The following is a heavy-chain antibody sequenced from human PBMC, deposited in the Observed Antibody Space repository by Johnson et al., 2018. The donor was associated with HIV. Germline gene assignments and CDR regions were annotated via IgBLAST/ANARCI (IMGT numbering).Heavy chain of an antibody. CDR1: GFTFSSYA. CDR2: ISYDGSNK. J-gene: IGHJ3*02. Sequence: QVQLVESGGGVVQPGRSLRLSCAASGFTFSSYAMHWVRQAPGKGLEWVAVISYDGSNKYYADSVKGRFTISRDNSKNSLYLKMNSLRAEDTAVYYCARSKDCSGSYSRAQSISDAFDIWGQGTMVTVSS. V-gene: IGHV3-30*04. D-gene: IGHD1-26*01. CDR3: ARSKDCSGSYSRAQSISDAFDI.